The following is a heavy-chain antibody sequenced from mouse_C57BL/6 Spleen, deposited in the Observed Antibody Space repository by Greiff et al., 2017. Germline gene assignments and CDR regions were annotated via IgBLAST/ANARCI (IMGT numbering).Heavy chain of an antibody. CDR1: GYSLTGYY. CDR3: ARTPSYYGSSSFAY. Sequence: VQLQQSGPELVKPGASVKISCKASGYSLTGYYMNWVKQSPEKSLEWIGEINPSTGGTTYNQKFKAKATLTVDKSSSTSYMQLKSLTSEDSAVYYCARTPSYYGSSSFAYWGQGTLVTVSA. J-gene: IGHJ3*01. V-gene: IGHV1-42*01. CDR2: INPSTGGT. D-gene: IGHD1-1*01.